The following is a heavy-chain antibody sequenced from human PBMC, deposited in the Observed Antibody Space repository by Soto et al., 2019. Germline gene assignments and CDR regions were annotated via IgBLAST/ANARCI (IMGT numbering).Heavy chain of an antibody. CDR3: ARGGHVVVVTAAFDY. CDR2: VNPSGGHT. CDR1: GNTFTNDY. Sequence: QVQLMQSGAEVKKPGASVKVSCRASGNTFTNDYIHWMRQAPGQGLEWMGTVNPSGGHTTYSQNFLGRVTMTRDTSTSTLYMELTSLTSDDTAVYYCARGGHVVVVTAAFDYWGQGTLVTVSS. D-gene: IGHD2-21*02. V-gene: IGHV1-46*01. J-gene: IGHJ4*02.